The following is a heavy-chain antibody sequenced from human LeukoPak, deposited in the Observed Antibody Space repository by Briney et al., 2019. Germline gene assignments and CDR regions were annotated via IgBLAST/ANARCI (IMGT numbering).Heavy chain of an antibody. D-gene: IGHD6-19*01. CDR2: IYHTGST. V-gene: IGHV4-59*01. Sequence: SETLSLTCSVSGGPITEYYWSWIRQPPGKGLEWIGYIYHTGSTNYSPSLKSRVTMSVDASRNQFSLKLVSVTAADTAVYYCARDRGSTGYYYLDSWGQGILVTVSS. CDR1: GGPITEYY. CDR3: ARDRGSTGYYYLDS. J-gene: IGHJ4*02.